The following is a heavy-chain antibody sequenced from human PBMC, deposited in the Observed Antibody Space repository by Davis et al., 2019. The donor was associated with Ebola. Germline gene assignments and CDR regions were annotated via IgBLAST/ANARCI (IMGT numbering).Heavy chain of an antibody. CDR1: GGSISTYY. Sequence: MPSETLSLTCSVSGGSISTYYWNWIRQPPGKGLEWVGCIQNSGSPIYNPSLKSRVIMSVDTSKNQISLKLNSVTAADTAVYYCASRTAARYDYWGQGTLVTVSS. V-gene: IGHV4-4*09. D-gene: IGHD6-6*01. CDR3: ASRTAARYDY. J-gene: IGHJ4*02. CDR2: IQNSGSP.